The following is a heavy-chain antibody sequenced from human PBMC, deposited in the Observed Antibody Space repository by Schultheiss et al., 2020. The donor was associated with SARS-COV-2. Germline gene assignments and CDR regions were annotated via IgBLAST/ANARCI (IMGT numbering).Heavy chain of an antibody. CDR2: IVPLVGTP. Sequence: SVKVSCKASRGTFSDYAINWVRQAPGQGLEWMGGIVPLVGTPFFAQKFQGRVTITADKSTNTAYMELSSLRLEDTALYYCARDAERGAALFPDALVSWGQGVLVTVSS. J-gene: IGHJ4*02. CDR1: RGTFSDYA. CDR3: ARDAERGAALFPDALVS. D-gene: IGHD1-26*01. V-gene: IGHV1-69*06.